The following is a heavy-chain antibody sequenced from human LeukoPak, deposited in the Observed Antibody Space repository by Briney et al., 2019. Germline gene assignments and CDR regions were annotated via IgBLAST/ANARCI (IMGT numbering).Heavy chain of an antibody. Sequence: GGSLRLSCAASGFIFSDYGMHWVRQAPGKGLEWVAVISYDGRNKFYADSVRGRFIISRDHSENTLFLQMNSLRPEDTAVYYCVKNDYSGSWYPLGGDWGQGTLVTVSS. D-gene: IGHD6-13*01. V-gene: IGHV3-30*18. CDR2: ISYDGRNK. CDR3: VKNDYSGSWYPLGGD. J-gene: IGHJ4*02. CDR1: GFIFSDYG.